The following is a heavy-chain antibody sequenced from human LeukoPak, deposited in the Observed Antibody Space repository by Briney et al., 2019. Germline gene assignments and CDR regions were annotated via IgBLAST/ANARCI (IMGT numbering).Heavy chain of an antibody. D-gene: IGHD3-16*01. CDR2: IKQDGSEK. J-gene: IGHJ6*02. Sequence: GGSLRLSCAASGFTFSSYWMSWVRQAPGKGLEWVANIKQDGSEKYYVDSVKGRFTISRDNAKNSLYLQMNSLRAEDTAVYYRGKGVSYVWDYYYGMDVWGQGTTVTVSS. CDR1: GFTFSSYW. CDR3: GKGVSYVWDYYYGMDV. V-gene: IGHV3-7*03.